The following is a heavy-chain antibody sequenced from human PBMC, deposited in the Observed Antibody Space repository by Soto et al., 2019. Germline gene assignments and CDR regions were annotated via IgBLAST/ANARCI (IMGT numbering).Heavy chain of an antibody. J-gene: IGHJ4*02. CDR3: ARDMVRGVIPKQYDY. CDR2: ISSSSSYI. V-gene: IGHV3-21*01. CDR1: GFTFSTYT. Sequence: EVQLVESGGSLVKLGGSLRLSCAASGFTFSTYTMNWVRQAPGKGLEWVSSISSSSSYIYYADSVKGRFTISRDNAKNSLYLHMNSLRAEDTAVYYCARDMVRGVIPKQYDYWGQGTLVTFSS. D-gene: IGHD3-10*01.